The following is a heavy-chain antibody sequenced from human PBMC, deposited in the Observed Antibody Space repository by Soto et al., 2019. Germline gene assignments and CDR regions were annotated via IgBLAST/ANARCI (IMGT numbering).Heavy chain of an antibody. CDR1: GGTFSSYA. CDR2: IIPIFGTA. CDR3: ACVSLHIGGNSYYYYYYGMDV. J-gene: IGHJ6*02. D-gene: IGHD2-21*02. V-gene: IGHV1-69*13. Sequence: SVKVSCKASGGTFSSYAISWVRQAPGQGLEWMGGIIPIFGTANYAQKLQGRVTITADESTSTAYMELSSLRSEDTAVYYCACVSLHIGGNSYYYYYYGMDVWGQGTTVTVSS.